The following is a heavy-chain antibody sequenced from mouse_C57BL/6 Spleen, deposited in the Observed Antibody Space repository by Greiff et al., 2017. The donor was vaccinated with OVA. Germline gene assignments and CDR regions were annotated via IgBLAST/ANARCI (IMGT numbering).Heavy chain of an antibody. CDR2: ISNGGGST. J-gene: IGHJ2*01. V-gene: IGHV5-12*01. CDR1: GFTFSDYY. CDR3: ARGLFTTVVDY. D-gene: IGHD1-1*01. Sequence: EVQGVESGGGLVQPGGSLKLSCAASGFTFSDYYMYWVRQTPEKRLEWVAYISNGGGSTYYPDTVKGRFTISRDNAKNTLYLQMSRLKSEDTAMYYCARGLFTTVVDYWGQGTTLTVSS.